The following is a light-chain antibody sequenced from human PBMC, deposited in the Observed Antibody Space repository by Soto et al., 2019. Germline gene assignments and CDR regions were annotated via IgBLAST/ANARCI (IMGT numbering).Light chain of an antibody. CDR2: AAS. CDR3: QQANSFPLT. J-gene: IGKJ4*01. Sequence: DIQMTQSPSSVSASVGDRVTITCRASQGISSYLAWYQQKPGKAPNLLIYAASSLHSGVPSRFGGSGSGTDFTLTISSLQPEDVATYYCQQANSFPLTFGGGTKVEIK. CDR1: QGISSY. V-gene: IGKV1-12*01.